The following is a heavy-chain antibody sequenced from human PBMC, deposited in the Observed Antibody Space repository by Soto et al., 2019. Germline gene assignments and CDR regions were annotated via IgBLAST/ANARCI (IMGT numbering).Heavy chain of an antibody. CDR1: GGSISSYY. Sequence: PSETLSLTCTVSGGSISSYYWSWIRQPPGKGLEMIGYMYYSGNTNYNPSIKSRVTISVDTPKNQFSLKLSSVTAADTAVFYCARILGFCSSTSCYPRFDPWGQGSLVTVSS. D-gene: IGHD2-2*01. CDR2: MYYSGNT. V-gene: IGHV4-59*01. CDR3: ARILGFCSSTSCYPRFDP. J-gene: IGHJ5*02.